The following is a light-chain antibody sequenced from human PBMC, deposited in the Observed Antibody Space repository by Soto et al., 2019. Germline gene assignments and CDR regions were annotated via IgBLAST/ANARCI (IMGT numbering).Light chain of an antibody. CDR3: QHYNSYSWT. CDR2: KAS. Sequence: DVQMTQSPSTLSASVGDRVTITCRASQTISSWLAWYQQKPGKAPKLLIYKASTLKSGVPSRFSGSGSGTEFTLTISSLQPEDFAIYYCQHYNSYSWTFGQGTKVDIK. J-gene: IGKJ1*01. V-gene: IGKV1-5*03. CDR1: QTISSW.